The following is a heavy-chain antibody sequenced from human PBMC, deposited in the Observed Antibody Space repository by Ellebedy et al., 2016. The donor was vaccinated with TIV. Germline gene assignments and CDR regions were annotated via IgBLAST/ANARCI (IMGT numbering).Heavy chain of an antibody. CDR2: ISSSSSTI. J-gene: IGHJ3*01. Sequence: GGSLRLXCAASGFTFSSYSMNWVRQAPGKGLEWVSYISSSSSTIYYADSVKGRFTISRDNAKNSLYLQMNSLRAEDTAVYYCARGDLWFGEFILWGQGTMVTVSS. D-gene: IGHD3-10*01. CDR3: ARGDLWFGEFIL. CDR1: GFTFSSYS. V-gene: IGHV3-48*04.